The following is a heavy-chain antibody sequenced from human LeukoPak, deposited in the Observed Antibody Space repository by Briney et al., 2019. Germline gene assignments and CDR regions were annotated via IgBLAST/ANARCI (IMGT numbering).Heavy chain of an antibody. CDR3: ARDDEYGDYFFDY. J-gene: IGHJ4*02. CDR2: ISSSSKNI. V-gene: IGHV3-21*04. Sequence: PGGSLRLSCAASGFTFSSYSMDWVRQAPGKGLEWVSSISSSSKNIYYADSVKGRFTISRDNGKNSLYLLMNSLRAEDTAVYYCARDDEYGDYFFDYWGQGTLVTVSS. CDR1: GFTFSSYS. D-gene: IGHD4-17*01.